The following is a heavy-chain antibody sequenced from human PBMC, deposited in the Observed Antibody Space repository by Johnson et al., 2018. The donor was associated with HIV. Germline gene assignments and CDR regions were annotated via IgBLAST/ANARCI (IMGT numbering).Heavy chain of an antibody. D-gene: IGHD3-10*01. J-gene: IGHJ3*02. Sequence: EVQLVESGGGVVQPGGSLRLSCAASGFTVSSNYMSWVRQAPGKGLEWVSIIYSGGSTFYADSVKGRFTISRDNSKNTLYLQMNSLRTEDTAVYYCARGLLWFGELLEAFDIWGQGTMVTVSS. CDR3: ARGLLWFGELLEAFDI. CDR1: GFTVSSNY. CDR2: IYSGGST. V-gene: IGHV3-66*01.